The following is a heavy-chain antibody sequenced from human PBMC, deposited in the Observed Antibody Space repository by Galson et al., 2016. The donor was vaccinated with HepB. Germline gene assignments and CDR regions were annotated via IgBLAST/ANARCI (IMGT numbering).Heavy chain of an antibody. CDR3: TRDGSGWSAY. D-gene: IGHD6-19*01. CDR2: ISYDGTNK. CDR1: GFTFSSYG. J-gene: IGHJ4*02. V-gene: IGHV3-30*12. Sequence: SLRLSCAASGFTFSSYGMHWVRQAPGKGLDWVAVISYDGTNKYHADSVKGRFTISRDNSKNTLYLQMNSLRVDDTGVYYCTRDGSGWSAYWGQGTLVTVSS.